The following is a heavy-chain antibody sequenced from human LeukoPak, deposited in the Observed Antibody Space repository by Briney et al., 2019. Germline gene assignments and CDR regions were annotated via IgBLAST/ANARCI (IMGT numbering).Heavy chain of an antibody. CDR1: GGSFSGYY. J-gene: IGHJ4*02. CDR2: INHSGST. Sequence: SETLSLTCAVYGGSFSGYYWSWIRQPPGKGLEWIGEINHSGSTNYNPSLKSRVTISVDTSKNQFSLKLTSVTAADTAVYYCARSPYLRTYGYGPWELPVSYFDYWGQGTLVTVSS. V-gene: IGHV4-34*01. CDR3: ARSPYLRTYGYGPWELPVSYFDY. D-gene: IGHD1-26*01.